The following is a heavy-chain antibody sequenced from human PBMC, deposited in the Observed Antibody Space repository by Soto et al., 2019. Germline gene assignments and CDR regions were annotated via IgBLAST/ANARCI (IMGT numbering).Heavy chain of an antibody. CDR1: GFIFSEST. Sequence: PGGSLRLSCSASGFIFSESTIYWVRQVPGKGLEAISAVSTSGRSTYYADSVKGRFTISRDNAKNSLYLQMNSLRAEDTAVYYCARASIAVAVYHFDYWGQGTLVTVSS. CDR3: ARASIAVAVYHFDY. J-gene: IGHJ4*02. CDR2: VSTSGRST. D-gene: IGHD6-19*01. V-gene: IGHV3-48*04.